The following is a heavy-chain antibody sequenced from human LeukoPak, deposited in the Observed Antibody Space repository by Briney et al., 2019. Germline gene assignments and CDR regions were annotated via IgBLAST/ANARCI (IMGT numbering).Heavy chain of an antibody. D-gene: IGHD7-27*01. Sequence: PGGSLRLSSTATKFAFRNYWMHWVRQAPGKGLVWVARINIEGTIKTCADSVKGRCTISRDDAKNILYLQMSSLETADTAVYYCVRALGDAWGQGTLVTVSS. CDR3: VRALGDA. CDR1: KFAFRNYW. CDR2: INIEGTIK. V-gene: IGHV3-74*01. J-gene: IGHJ5*02.